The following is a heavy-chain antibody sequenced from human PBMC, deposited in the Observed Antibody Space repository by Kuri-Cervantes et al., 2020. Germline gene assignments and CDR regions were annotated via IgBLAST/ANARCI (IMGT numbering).Heavy chain of an antibody. D-gene: IGHD3-3*01. CDR1: GLTFTNYG. J-gene: IGHJ6*02. CDR3: AKSDYYDFWRYHYGMDV. CDR2: ISYDGSNK. V-gene: IGHV3-30*18. Sequence: LSLTCAASGLTFTNYGMHWVRQAPGKGLEWVAVISYDGSNKYYADSMKGRFTISRDNSKNTLYLQMNSLRAEDTAVYYCAKSDYYDFWRYHYGMDVWGQGTTVTVSS.